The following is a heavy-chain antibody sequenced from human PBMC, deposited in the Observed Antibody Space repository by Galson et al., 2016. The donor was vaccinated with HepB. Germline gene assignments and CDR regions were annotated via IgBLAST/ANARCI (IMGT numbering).Heavy chain of an antibody. CDR1: GFAFTSYT. CDR2: ISSSSNYI. J-gene: IGHJ4*02. V-gene: IGHV3-21*01. CDR3: VRAVGRLQFHPAYFDY. D-gene: IGHD4-11*01. Sequence: SLRLSCAASGFAFTSYTMIWVRQAPGKGLEWVSSISSSSNYIFYADSLRGRFAISRDNAKNSLFLQLNSLSPEDTAVYYCVRAVGRLQFHPAYFDYWGQGTLVIVSS.